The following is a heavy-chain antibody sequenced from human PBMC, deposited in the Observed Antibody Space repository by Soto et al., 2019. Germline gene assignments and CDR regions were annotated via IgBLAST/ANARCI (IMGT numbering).Heavy chain of an antibody. J-gene: IGHJ4*02. CDR3: ARDKSPYSSGWHNRHFDY. Sequence: QVQLVESGGGVVKPGRSLRLSCAASGFTFSTYAMHWVRQAPGKGLEWVAVISYDGSNKYYADSVKGRFTISRDTSKNTLYLQMNRLRAEDTAVYYCARDKSPYSSGWHNRHFDYWGQGTLVTVSS. CDR2: ISYDGSNK. D-gene: IGHD6-19*01. V-gene: IGHV3-30-3*01. CDR1: GFTFSTYA.